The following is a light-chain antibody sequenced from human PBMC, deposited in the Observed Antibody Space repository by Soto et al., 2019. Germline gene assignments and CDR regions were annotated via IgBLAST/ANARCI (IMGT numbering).Light chain of an antibody. J-gene: IGKJ5*01. CDR3: QQYVSLPIT. Sequence: DIQMTQSPSTLSASVGDRVTIACRASQSISSWLAWYQQKPGKAPKLLIYKASSLESGVPSRFRGSGSGTEFSLTISSLQFDDSAIYYCQQYVSLPITFGQGTRLEI. CDR2: KAS. CDR1: QSISSW. V-gene: IGKV1-5*03.